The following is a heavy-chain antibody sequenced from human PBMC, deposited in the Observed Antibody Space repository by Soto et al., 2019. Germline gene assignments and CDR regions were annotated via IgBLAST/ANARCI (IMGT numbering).Heavy chain of an antibody. Sequence: GGPLSLSCAASGFTFSSNAMTWVRHAPGKGLEWVSAITGSGASTYYADSVKGRFSISRDNSKNTLYLQMNSLRAEDTAVYYCAKPGRYCSGGSCYEVLDYWGQGTPVTVSS. D-gene: IGHD2-15*01. CDR1: GFTFSSNA. CDR3: AKPGRYCSGGSCYEVLDY. CDR2: ITGSGAST. V-gene: IGHV3-23*01. J-gene: IGHJ4*02.